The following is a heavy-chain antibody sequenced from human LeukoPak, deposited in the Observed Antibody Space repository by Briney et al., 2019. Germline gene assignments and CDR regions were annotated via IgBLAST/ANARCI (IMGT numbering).Heavy chain of an antibody. D-gene: IGHD3-10*01. CDR3: ARYVVYGSGKYYFDC. J-gene: IGHJ4*02. CDR1: GGSISSSSYY. CDR2: IYYSGST. V-gene: IGHV4-39*01. Sequence: SETLSLTCTVSGGSISSSSYYWGWIRQPPGKGLEWIGSIYYSGSTYYNPSLKSRVTISVDTSKNQFSLKLSSVTAADTAVYYCARYVVYGSGKYYFDCWGQGTLVTVSS.